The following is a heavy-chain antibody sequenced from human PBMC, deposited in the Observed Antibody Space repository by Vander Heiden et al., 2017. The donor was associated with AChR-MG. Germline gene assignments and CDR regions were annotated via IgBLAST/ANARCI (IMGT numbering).Heavy chain of an antibody. CDR1: GFRIDNYA. D-gene: IGHD4-17*01. J-gene: IGHJ5*02. CDR2: INWNSGDR. Sequence: EVQLVESGGGLVQPGRSLRLSCVGSGFRIDNYAIHWVRQPPGKGMEWVAGINWNSGDRGYVDSVKGLFTISRDNDKNSVFLQMNSLRPEDTAFYYCARDGYGPYGNYGFRWFDPWGQGTLVTVSS. V-gene: IGHV3-9*01. CDR3: ARDGYGPYGNYGFRWFDP.